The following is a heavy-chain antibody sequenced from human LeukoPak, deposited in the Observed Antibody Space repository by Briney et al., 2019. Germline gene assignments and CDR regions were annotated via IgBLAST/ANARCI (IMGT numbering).Heavy chain of an antibody. CDR2: IREGGSEK. CDR3: ARGGSRGSLDN. D-gene: IGHD1-26*01. V-gene: IGHV3-7*04. J-gene: IGHJ4*02. Sequence: GGSLRLSCAASGFTFENYWMIWVRQAPGKGLEWVAHIREGGSEKYYADSVEGRFTISRDNAKNSLYLEMNGLRVEDTAVYYCARGGSRGSLDNWGQGALVTVSS. CDR1: GFTFENYW.